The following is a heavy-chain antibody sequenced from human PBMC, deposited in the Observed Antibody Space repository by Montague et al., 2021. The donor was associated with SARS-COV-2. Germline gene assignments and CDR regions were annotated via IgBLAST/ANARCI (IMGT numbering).Heavy chain of an antibody. D-gene: IGHD1-14*01. CDR2: IYTSGST. CDR1: GGSISSGSYY. CDR3: ARGDRVMVAFDI. V-gene: IGHV4-61*02. J-gene: IGHJ3*02. Sequence: TLSLTCTVSGGSISSGSYYWSWIRQPAGKGLEWIGRIYTSGSTNYNPSLKSRVTISVDTSKNQFSLKLSSVTAADTAVYYCARGDRVMVAFDIWGQRTMVTVSS.